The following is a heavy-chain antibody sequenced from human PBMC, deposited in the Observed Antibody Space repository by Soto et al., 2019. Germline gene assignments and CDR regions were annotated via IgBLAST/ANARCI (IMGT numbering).Heavy chain of an antibody. CDR3: ARLYYDFWSGYYYYYGMDV. D-gene: IGHD3-3*01. CDR2: IYPGDSDT. Sequence: PGESLKISCKGSGYSFTSYWIGWVRQMPGKGLEWMGIIYPGDSDTRYSPSFQGQVTISADKSISTAYLQWSSLKASDTAMYYCARLYYDFWSGYYYYYGMDVWGQGTTVTV. J-gene: IGHJ6*02. CDR1: GYSFTSYW. V-gene: IGHV5-51*01.